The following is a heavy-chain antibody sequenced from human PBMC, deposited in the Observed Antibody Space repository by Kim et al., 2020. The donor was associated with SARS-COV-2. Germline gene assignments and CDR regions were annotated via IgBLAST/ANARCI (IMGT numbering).Heavy chain of an antibody. V-gene: IGHV3-48*03. J-gene: IGHJ4*02. D-gene: IGHD3-16*01. CDR3: ARDMGGN. Sequence: GGSLRLSCAASGFSFRSSEMTWVRQAPGKGLDWVSYITYNGTIYYADAVKGRFAMSRDNAKSSLYLQMNSLRVEDTAVYYCARDMGGNWGQGTLVTVSS. CDR2: ITYNGTI. CDR1: GFSFRSSE.